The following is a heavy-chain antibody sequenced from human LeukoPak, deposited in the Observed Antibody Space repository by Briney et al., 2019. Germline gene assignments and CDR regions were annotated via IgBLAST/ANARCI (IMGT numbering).Heavy chain of an antibody. V-gene: IGHV1-2*02. J-gene: IGHJ2*01. CDR1: GYTFTGYY. CDR2: INPNSGGT. D-gene: IGHD3-3*01. Sequence: ASVKVSCKASGYTFTGYYMHWVRQAPGQGLEWMGWINPNSGGTNYAQKFQGRVTMTRDTSISTVYMELSRLRSDDTAVYYCARVGLQTRFAWNWYFDLWGRGTLVTVSS. CDR3: ARVGLQTRFAWNWYFDL.